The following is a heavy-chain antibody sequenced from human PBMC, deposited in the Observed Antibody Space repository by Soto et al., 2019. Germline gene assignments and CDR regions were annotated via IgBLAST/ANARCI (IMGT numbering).Heavy chain of an antibody. Sequence: TLSLTCTVSGGSISSGGYYWSWIRQHPGRGLEWVGYIYYNGDTYYNPSLKSRVTVSVDTSKSQFSLNVRSVTAADTAMYYCAMFLLVLPPPTAFDPSGQGPFVTLSS. V-gene: IGHV4-31*03. CDR1: GGSISSGGYY. CDR2: IYYNGDT. CDR3: AMFLLVLPPPTAFDP. D-gene: IGHD2-21*02. J-gene: IGHJ5*02.